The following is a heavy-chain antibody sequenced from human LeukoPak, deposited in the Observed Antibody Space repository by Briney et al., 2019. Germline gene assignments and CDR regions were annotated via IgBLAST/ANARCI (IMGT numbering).Heavy chain of an antibody. CDR2: ISSSSSTI. CDR3: ARDRYCSSTSCYKIDAFDI. J-gene: IGHJ3*02. V-gene: IGHV3-48*01. CDR1: GFTFSTYA. D-gene: IGHD2-2*01. Sequence: PGGSLRLSCAASGFTFSTYAMSWVRQAPGKGLEWVSYISSSSSTIYYADSVKGRFTISRDNAKNSLYLQMNSLRAEDTAVYYCARDRYCSSTSCYKIDAFDIWGQGTMVTVSS.